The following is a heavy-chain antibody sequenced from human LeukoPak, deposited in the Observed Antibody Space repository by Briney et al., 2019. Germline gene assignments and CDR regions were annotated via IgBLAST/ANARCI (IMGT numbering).Heavy chain of an antibody. CDR3: ARLGVTPSYYFDY. J-gene: IGHJ4*02. CDR2: IYPGDSDI. CDR1: GYSFTNYC. D-gene: IGHD2-8*01. V-gene: IGHV5-51*01. Sequence: GESLKISCEGSGYSFTNYCIGWVRQMPGKGLEWMGIIYPGDSDITYSPSFQGQVSISADKSFSTAYLQWSSLKASDTAMYYCARLGVTPSYYFDYWGQGTLVTVSS.